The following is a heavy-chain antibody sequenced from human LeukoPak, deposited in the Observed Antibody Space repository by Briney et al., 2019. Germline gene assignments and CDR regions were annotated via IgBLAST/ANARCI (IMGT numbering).Heavy chain of an antibody. CDR2: INHSGST. J-gene: IGHJ4*02. CDR3: ARGACSTTSCYNMYFDF. Sequence: SETLSLTCAVYGGSFSGYYWSWIRQPPGKGLEWIGEINHSGSTNYNPSLKSRVTMSVDTSKNQFSLKLNSLTAADTAVYYCARGACSTTSCYNMYFDFWGRGTLVTVSS. D-gene: IGHD2-2*02. V-gene: IGHV4-34*09. CDR1: GGSFSGYY.